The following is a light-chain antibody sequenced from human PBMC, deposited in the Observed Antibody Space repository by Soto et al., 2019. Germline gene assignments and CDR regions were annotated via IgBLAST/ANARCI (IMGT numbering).Light chain of an antibody. J-gene: IGLJ3*02. CDR2: KDS. CDR3: QSADSSGTYV. CDR1: ALPKQY. V-gene: IGLV3-25*03. Sequence: SYELTQPPSVSVSPGQTARITCSGDALPKQYAYWYQQKPGQAPVLVIYKDSERPSGIPERFSDSSSGTTVTLTISGVQAEDEADYYCQSADSSGTYVFGGGTQLTVL.